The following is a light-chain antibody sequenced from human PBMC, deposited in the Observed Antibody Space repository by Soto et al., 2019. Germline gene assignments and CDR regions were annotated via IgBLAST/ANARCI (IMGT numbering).Light chain of an antibody. CDR1: QSVSSSY. V-gene: IGKV3-20*01. CDR3: QQYGSSPPYT. Sequence: EIVLTQSPGTLSLSPGERATLSCRASQSVSSSYLAWYQQKPGQAPRLLIYGASSRATGIPDRFSGSGSGTDFTLPISRLEPEYFAVYYCQQYGSSPPYTFGQGTKLEIK. CDR2: GAS. J-gene: IGKJ2*01.